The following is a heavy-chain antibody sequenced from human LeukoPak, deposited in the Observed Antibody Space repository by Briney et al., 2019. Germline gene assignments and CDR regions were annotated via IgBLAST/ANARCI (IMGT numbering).Heavy chain of an antibody. Sequence: GGSLRLSCAASGFTFSDHYMDWVRQAPGKGLEWVANIKQNGSEKYYVDSVKDRFTISRDNAKNSLYLQMNSLRAEDTAVYYCARRGYYEFWSGYFQRFEGWFDPWGQGTLVTVSS. D-gene: IGHD3-3*01. V-gene: IGHV3-7*01. CDR2: IKQNGSEK. CDR1: GFTFSDHY. J-gene: IGHJ5*02. CDR3: ARRGYYEFWSGYFQRFEGWFDP.